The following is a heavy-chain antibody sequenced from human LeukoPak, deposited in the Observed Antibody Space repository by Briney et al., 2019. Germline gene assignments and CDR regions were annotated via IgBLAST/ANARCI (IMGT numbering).Heavy chain of an antibody. CDR3: ARDEIVVVITGAFDI. CDR1: GFTFSSYA. CDR2: TSYDGSNK. D-gene: IGHD3-22*01. Sequence: GRSLRLSCAASGFTFSSYAMHWVRQAPGKGLEWVAVTSYDGSNKYYADSVKGRFTISRDNSKNTLYLQMNSLRAEDTAVYYCARDEIVVVITGAFDIWGQGTMVTVSS. J-gene: IGHJ3*02. V-gene: IGHV3-30*04.